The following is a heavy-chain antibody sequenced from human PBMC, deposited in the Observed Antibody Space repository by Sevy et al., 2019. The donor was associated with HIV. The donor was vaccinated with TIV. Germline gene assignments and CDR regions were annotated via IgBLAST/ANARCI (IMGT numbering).Heavy chain of an antibody. Sequence: SETLSLTCTVSGGSISSSSYYWGWIRQPPGKGLEWIGSIYYSVSTDYSPSLMSRVTISVDTSKNQFSLKLSSVTAADTAVYYCASAGGIYSSSLLWDYYYYGMDVWGQWTTVTVSS. D-gene: IGHD6-6*01. J-gene: IGHJ6*02. CDR3: ASAGGIYSSSLLWDYYYYGMDV. V-gene: IGHV4-39*01. CDR2: IYYSVST. CDR1: GGSISSSSYY.